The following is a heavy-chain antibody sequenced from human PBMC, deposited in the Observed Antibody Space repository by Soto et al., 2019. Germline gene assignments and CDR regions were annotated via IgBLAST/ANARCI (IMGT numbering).Heavy chain of an antibody. Sequence: EVQLVASGGGLVQPGESLRLSCAASGFTFSSDWMSWVRQAPGKGLEWVANINKDGNEKYYVDSVRGRFTISRDNARNSLYLQMSSLRAEDTAVYFCARGHNWGQGTLVTVSS. CDR2: INKDGNEK. CDR1: GFTFSSDW. J-gene: IGHJ1*01. CDR3: ARGHN. V-gene: IGHV3-7*01.